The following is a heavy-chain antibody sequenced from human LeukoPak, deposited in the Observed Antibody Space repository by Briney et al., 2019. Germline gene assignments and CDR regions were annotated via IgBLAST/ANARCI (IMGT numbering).Heavy chain of an antibody. CDR2: IYYSGST. J-gene: IGHJ4*02. Sequence: PSETLSLTCTVSGGSISSSSYYWGWIRQPPGKGLEWIGSIYYSGSTYYNPSLKSRVTTSVDTSKNQFSLKLSSVTAADTAVYYCARDRSDPYSSSWLNDYWGQGTLVTVSS. D-gene: IGHD6-13*01. CDR3: ARDRSDPYSSSWLNDY. V-gene: IGHV4-39*07. CDR1: GGSISSSSYY.